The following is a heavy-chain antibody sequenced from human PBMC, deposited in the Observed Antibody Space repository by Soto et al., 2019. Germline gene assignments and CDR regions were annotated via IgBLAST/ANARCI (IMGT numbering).Heavy chain of an antibody. J-gene: IGHJ6*02. CDR2: IYYSGST. CDR1: GGSISSSSYY. V-gene: IGHV4-39*01. CDR3: ASQEYSSSWYANYYYYYGMDV. Sequence: SETLYITCTVSGGSISSSSYYWGWIRQPPGQGLEWIGSIYYSGSTYYNPSLKSRVTISVDTSKNQFSLKLSSVTAADTAVYYCASQEYSSSWYANYYYYYGMDVWGQGTTVTVSS. D-gene: IGHD6-13*01.